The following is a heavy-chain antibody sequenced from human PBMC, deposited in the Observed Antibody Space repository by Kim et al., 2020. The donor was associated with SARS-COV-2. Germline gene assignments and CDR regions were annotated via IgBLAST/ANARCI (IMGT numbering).Heavy chain of an antibody. Sequence: GGSLRLSCAASGFTFSDYYMSWIRQAPGKGLEWVSYISSSSSYTNYADSVKGRFTISRDNAKNSLYLQMNSLRAEDTAVYYCARDRGRVAATDWYFDLWGRGTLVTVSS. CDR2: ISSSSSYT. V-gene: IGHV3-11*05. D-gene: IGHD2-15*01. J-gene: IGHJ2*01. CDR3: ARDRGRVAATDWYFDL. CDR1: GFTFSDYY.